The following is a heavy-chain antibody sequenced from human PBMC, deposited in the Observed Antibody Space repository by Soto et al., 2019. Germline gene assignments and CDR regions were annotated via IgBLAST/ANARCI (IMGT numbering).Heavy chain of an antibody. CDR2: IYSSGTT. CDR3: ERLRNHYFMDA. D-gene: IGHD1-1*01. J-gene: IGHJ6*03. CDR1: ACSISGLY. Sequence: QVQLQESGPGLVRPSETLSLPCSVSACSISGLYWTWVRQSQGKGLEWIGWIYSSGTTNYTPSIKSRVDFSVATSKNQSALWLSSVTAADSARYYCERLRNHYFMDAWGKGTTVAVSS. V-gene: IGHV4-59*08.